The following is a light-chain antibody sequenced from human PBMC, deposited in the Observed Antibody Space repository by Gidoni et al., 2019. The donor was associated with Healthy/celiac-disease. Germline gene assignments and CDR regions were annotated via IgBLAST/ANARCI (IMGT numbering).Light chain of an antibody. CDR1: QSVSSN. J-gene: IGKJ4*01. V-gene: IGKV3-15*01. CDR2: GAS. Sequence: DIVMTQSPATLSVSPGERATLSCRASQSVSSNVAWYQQKPGQAPRLLIYGASTRATGIPARFSGSGSGTEFTLTISSLQSEDFAVYYCQQYNNWLLLTLGGGTKVEIK. CDR3: QQYNNWLLLT.